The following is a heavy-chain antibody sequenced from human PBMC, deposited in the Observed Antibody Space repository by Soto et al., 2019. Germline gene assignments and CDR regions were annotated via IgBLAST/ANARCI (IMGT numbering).Heavy chain of an antibody. CDR3: ARRTTRYSSGWYGYYGMDV. V-gene: IGHV1-69*13. J-gene: IGHJ6*02. CDR1: GGTFSSYA. CDR2: IIPIFGTA. Sequence: SVKVSCKASGGTFSSYAISWVRQAPGQGLEWMGGIIPIFGTANYAQKFQGRVTITADESTSTAYMELSSPRSEDTAVYYCARRTTRYSSGWYGYYGMDVWGQGTTVTVSS. D-gene: IGHD6-19*01.